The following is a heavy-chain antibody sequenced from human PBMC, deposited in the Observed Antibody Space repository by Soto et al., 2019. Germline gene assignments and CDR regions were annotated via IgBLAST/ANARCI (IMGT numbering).Heavy chain of an antibody. CDR3: ASEEYYHGSGAFFDY. J-gene: IGHJ4*02. CDR1: GGTFSRYT. D-gene: IGHD3-10*01. Sequence: QVQLVQSGAEVKKPGSSVKVSCKASGGTFSRYTISWVRQAPGQGLEWMGRIIPILGIANYAQKFQGRVTITADKSTSTAYMELSSLRFEDTAVYYCASEEYYHGSGAFFDYWGQGTLVTVSS. CDR2: IIPILGIA. V-gene: IGHV1-69*02.